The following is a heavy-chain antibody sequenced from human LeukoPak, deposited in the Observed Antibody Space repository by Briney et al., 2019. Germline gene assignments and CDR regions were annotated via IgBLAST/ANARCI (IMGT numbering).Heavy chain of an antibody. CDR1: GGSFSGYY. D-gene: IGHD3-9*01. V-gene: IGHV4-34*01. CDR2: INHSGST. J-gene: IGHJ6*03. Sequence: NASETLSLTCAVYGGSFSGYYWSWIRQPPGKGLEWIGEINHSGSTNYNPSLKSRVTISVDTSKNQFSLKLSSVTAADTAVCYCARLVIHYYYYMDVWGKGTTVTISS. CDR3: ARLVIHYYYYMDV.